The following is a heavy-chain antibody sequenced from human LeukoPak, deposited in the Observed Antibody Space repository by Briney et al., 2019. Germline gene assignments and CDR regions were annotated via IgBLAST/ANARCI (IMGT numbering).Heavy chain of an antibody. CDR1: GFTFSDYY. D-gene: IGHD6-13*01. J-gene: IGHJ5*02. Sequence: GGSLRLSCAASGFTFSDYYMSWSRQAPGKGLEWGSYISSSGSTIYYADSVKGRFTISRDNAKNSLYLQMNSLRAEDTAVYYCASPQNPRIAAAGPPNWFDPWGQGTLVTVSS. CDR2: ISSSGSTI. CDR3: ASPQNPRIAAAGPPNWFDP. V-gene: IGHV3-11*01.